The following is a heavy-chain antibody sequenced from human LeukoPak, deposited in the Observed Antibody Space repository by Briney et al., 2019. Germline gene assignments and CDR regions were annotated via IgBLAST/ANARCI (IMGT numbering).Heavy chain of an antibody. CDR1: GFTFSRHW. CDR3: ARTVPGYPDDYFDY. CDR2: MNQDGKAI. D-gene: IGHD6-19*01. Sequence: GGSLRLSCAASGFTFSRHWMSWVRQTPGKGLERVAHMNQDGKAIYYVDSVKGRFTISRDNAKNSLCLQMTGLTVADTAVYYCARTVPGYPDDYFDYWGQGTLVTVSS. V-gene: IGHV3-7*01. J-gene: IGHJ4*02.